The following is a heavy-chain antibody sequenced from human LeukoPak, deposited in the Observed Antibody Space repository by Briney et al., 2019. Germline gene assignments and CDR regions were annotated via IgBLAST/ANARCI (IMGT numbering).Heavy chain of an antibody. J-gene: IGHJ4*02. CDR1: GGTFSSYA. V-gene: IGHV1-69*13. D-gene: IGHD3-22*01. Sequence: SVKVSCKASGGTFSSYAISWVRQAPGQGPEWMGGIVPIFGTANYAQKFQGRVTITADESTSTAYMELSSLRSEDTAVYYCARDQYYYDSSGYYTQYYFDYWGQGTLVTVSS. CDR3: ARDQYYYDSSGYYTQYYFDY. CDR2: IVPIFGTA.